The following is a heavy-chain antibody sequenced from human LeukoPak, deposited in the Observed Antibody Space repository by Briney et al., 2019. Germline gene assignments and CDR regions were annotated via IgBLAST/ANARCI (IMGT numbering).Heavy chain of an antibody. CDR3: ARARLGVYWYFDL. Sequence: PSETLSLTCTVSGGSISSGAYYWSWIRQPPGKGLEWIGYIYHTGTTYYNPPLESRVTMSVDRSKNQFSLKLSSVTAADTAVYYCARARLGVYWYFDLWGRGTLVTVSS. D-gene: IGHD3-16*01. V-gene: IGHV4-30-2*01. CDR1: GGSISSGAYY. J-gene: IGHJ2*01. CDR2: IYHTGTT.